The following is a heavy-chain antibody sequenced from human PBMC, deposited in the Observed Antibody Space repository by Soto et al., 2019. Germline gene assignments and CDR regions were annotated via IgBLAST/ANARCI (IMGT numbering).Heavy chain of an antibody. J-gene: IGHJ4*02. CDR2: IIPIIGTT. CDR3: VRDLGSGYDPGDY. CDR1: GGTFTIFA. D-gene: IGHD5-12*01. Sequence: QVQLVQSGAEVKKPGSSVKVSCKASGGTFTIFAVSWVRQAPGQGLEWMGGIIPIIGTTNYAQRFQGRITISGDESTSTAYRELSSLKSEATAMYYCVRDLGSGYDPGDYWGQGTLVTVSS. V-gene: IGHV1-69*12.